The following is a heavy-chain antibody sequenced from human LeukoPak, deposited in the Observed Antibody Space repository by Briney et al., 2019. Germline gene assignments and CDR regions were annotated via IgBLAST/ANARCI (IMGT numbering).Heavy chain of an antibody. Sequence: PGGSLRLSCAASGFTFSKYEMNWVRQAPGKGQEWVSYVSSSGNTIYYADSVKGRFTISRDNAKKTVYLQMNSLRSEDTAVYYCARGGYYDASIDYWGQGTLVTVSS. CDR1: GFTFSKYE. D-gene: IGHD3-22*01. J-gene: IGHJ4*02. CDR3: ARGGYYDASIDY. V-gene: IGHV3-48*03. CDR2: VSSSGNTI.